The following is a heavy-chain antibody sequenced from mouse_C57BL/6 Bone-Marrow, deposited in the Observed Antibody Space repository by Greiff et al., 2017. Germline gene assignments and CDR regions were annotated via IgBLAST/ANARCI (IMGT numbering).Heavy chain of an antibody. CDR1: GYTFTSYW. D-gene: IGHD3-2*02. V-gene: IGHV1-50*01. CDR2: IDPSDSYT. CDR3: ERFDSKQLRLDYFDY. J-gene: IGHJ2*01. Sequence: VQLQQPGAELVKPGASVKLSCKASGYTFTSYWMQWVKQRPGQGLEWIGEIDPSDSYTNYNQKFKGKATLTVDTASSTAYMQLSSLTSEDSAVYYCERFDSKQLRLDYFDYWGQGTTLTVSS.